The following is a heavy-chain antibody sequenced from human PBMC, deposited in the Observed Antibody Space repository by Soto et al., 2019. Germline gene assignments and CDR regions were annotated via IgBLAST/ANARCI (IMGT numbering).Heavy chain of an antibody. V-gene: IGHV3-11*06. CDR3: ARYWEYYDSSGYYPSQYYYGMDV. Sequence: PGGSLRLSCAASGFTFSDYYMSWIRQAPGKGLEWVSYISSSSSYTNYADSVKGRFTISRDNAKNSLYLQMNSLRAEDTAVYYCARYWEYYDSSGYYPSQYYYGMDVWGQGTTVTVSS. J-gene: IGHJ6*02. D-gene: IGHD3-22*01. CDR2: ISSSSSYT. CDR1: GFTFSDYY.